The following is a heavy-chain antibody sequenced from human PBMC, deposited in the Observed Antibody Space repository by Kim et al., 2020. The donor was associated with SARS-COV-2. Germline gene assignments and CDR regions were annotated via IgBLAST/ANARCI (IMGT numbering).Heavy chain of an antibody. CDR3: AKDQGSAAILPIQFDY. Sequence: GGSLRLSCAASGFTFSSYAMSWVRQAPGKGLEWVSAISGSGGSTYYADSVKGRFTISRDNSKNTLYLQMNSLRAEDTAVYYCAKDQGSAAILPIQFDYWGQGTLVTVSS. CDR1: GFTFSSYA. J-gene: IGHJ4*02. V-gene: IGHV3-23*01. D-gene: IGHD2-21*02. CDR2: ISGSGGST.